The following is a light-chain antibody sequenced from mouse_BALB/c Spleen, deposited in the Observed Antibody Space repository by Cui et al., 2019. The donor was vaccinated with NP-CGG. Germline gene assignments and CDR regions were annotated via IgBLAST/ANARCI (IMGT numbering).Light chain of an antibody. Sequence: QAGVTQESAPTTSPGETVTLTCRSSTGPVTTSNYANWVQEKPDHLFTGLIGGTNNRVPGVPARFSGSLIGDKAALTITGAQTEDEAIYFCALWYSNHWVFGGGTKLTVL. CDR1: TGPVTTSNY. V-gene: IGLV1*01. J-gene: IGLJ1*01. CDR2: GTN. CDR3: ALWYSNHWV.